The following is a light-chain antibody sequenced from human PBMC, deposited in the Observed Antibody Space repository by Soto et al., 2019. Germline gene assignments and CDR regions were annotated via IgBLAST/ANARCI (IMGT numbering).Light chain of an antibody. J-gene: IGLJ2*01. CDR2: LNNDGSH. CDR1: SGHSSYA. CDR3: QTWGTGFQF. Sequence: QPVLTQSPSASASLGASVKLTCTLSSGHSSYAIAWHQKQPGKGPRYLMDLNNDGSHTKGDGISDRFSGSSSGADRYLIISSLQSEDEADYYCQTWGTGFQFFGGGTKLTVL. V-gene: IGLV4-69*01.